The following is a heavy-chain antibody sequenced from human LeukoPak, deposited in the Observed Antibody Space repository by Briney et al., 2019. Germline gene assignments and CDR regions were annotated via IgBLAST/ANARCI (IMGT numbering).Heavy chain of an antibody. V-gene: IGHV1-18*01. CDR2: VSANNDIP. Sequence: ASVKVSCKASGYTFINFGITWVRQAPGQGLEWMGWVSANNDIPNYAHSLQDRVTMTTDISTNTAYMELRSLRSDDAAVYYCARDDAVDWGQGTLVTVSS. CDR1: GYTFINFG. CDR3: ARDDAVD. D-gene: IGHD2-2*01. J-gene: IGHJ1*01.